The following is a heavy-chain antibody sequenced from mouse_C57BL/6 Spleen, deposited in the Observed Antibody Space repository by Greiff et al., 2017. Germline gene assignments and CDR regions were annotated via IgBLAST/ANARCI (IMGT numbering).Heavy chain of an antibody. Sequence: EVMLVESGGGLVQPGGSLSLSCAASGFTFTDYYMSWVRQPPGQALEWMGFIRNTANGYTTEYSASVKGRFTIARDNSQSILYLQMNALRAEDSATYYGAKYWAMDYWGQGTSVTVSS. CDR1: GFTFTDYY. CDR3: AKYWAMDY. V-gene: IGHV7-3*01. CDR2: IRNTANGYTT. J-gene: IGHJ4*01.